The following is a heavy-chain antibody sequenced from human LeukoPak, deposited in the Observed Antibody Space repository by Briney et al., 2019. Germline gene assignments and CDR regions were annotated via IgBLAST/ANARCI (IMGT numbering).Heavy chain of an antibody. Sequence: PSETLSLTCTVSGGSISSYYWSWIRQPPGKGLEWIGYIYYSGSTNYNPSLKSRVTISVDTSKNQFSLKLSSVTAADTAVYYCARVNSSGWSRARYYYGMDVWGQRTTVTVSS. CDR3: ARVNSSGWSRARYYYGMDV. D-gene: IGHD6-19*01. V-gene: IGHV4-59*01. J-gene: IGHJ6*02. CDR2: IYYSGST. CDR1: GGSISSYY.